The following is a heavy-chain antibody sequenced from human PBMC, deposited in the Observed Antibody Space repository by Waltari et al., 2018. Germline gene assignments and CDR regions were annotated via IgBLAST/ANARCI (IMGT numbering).Heavy chain of an antibody. CDR2: IISSGRGA. J-gene: IGHJ4*02. Sequence: QVELVESGGGLVKPGGSLSLSCAASGFGFSGYYMTWMRPAPGKGLEWVAYIISSGRGAYYADSLEGRFTVSRDNANNLLYLQMNNLRVEDTAVYYCAREYFKRFDYWGQGTQVTVSS. CDR3: AREYFKRFDY. V-gene: IGHV3-11*01. CDR1: GFGFSGYY. D-gene: IGHD3-9*01.